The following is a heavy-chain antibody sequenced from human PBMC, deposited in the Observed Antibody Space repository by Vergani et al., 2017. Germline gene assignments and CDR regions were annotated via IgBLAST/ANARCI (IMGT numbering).Heavy chain of an antibody. CDR3: ARLYGRDSSGSKYFDY. J-gene: IGHJ4*02. Sequence: EVQLVQSGAEVKKPGESLKISCQISGYSFTNYWIGWVRQMPGKGLEWMGIIHTADSDTRYSPSFQGQVTISVDKSISTAYRQRSSLRASDSAMYYCARLYGRDSSGSKYFDYWGQGTLVTVSS. CDR2: IHTADSDT. V-gene: IGHV5-51*01. CDR1: GYSFTNYW. D-gene: IGHD3-22*01.